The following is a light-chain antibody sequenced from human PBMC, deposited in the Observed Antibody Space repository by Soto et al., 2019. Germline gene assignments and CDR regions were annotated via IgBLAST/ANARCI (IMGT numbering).Light chain of an antibody. J-gene: IGKJ1*01. V-gene: IGKV3-15*01. Sequence: EIVVTQSPATLSVSPGERATLSCRASQNIYNKLAWYQQEPGQAPRLLIYGASTRATGIPARFSGSGSGTEFTLTISSLQSEDFAVYYCQQYNNWSWTFGQGTKVEIK. CDR1: QNIYNK. CDR3: QQYNNWSWT. CDR2: GAS.